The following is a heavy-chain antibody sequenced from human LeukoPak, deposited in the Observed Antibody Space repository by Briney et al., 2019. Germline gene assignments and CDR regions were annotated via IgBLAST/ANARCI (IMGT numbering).Heavy chain of an antibody. J-gene: IGHJ4*02. V-gene: IGHV3-11*01. CDR3: ARGVSPPDF. CDR1: GFTFSNAW. CDR2: ISGRSRII. Sequence: GGSLRLSCAASGFTFSNAWMSWVRQAPGKGLEWVSDISGRSRIIFYADSVKGRFTVSRDNGENSLYLQMNSLKDEDTAVYYCARGVSPPDFWGQGTLVTVSS.